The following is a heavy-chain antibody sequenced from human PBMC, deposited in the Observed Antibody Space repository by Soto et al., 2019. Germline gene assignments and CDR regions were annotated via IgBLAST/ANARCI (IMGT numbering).Heavy chain of an antibody. J-gene: IGHJ6*03. CDR1: GYTFTSYD. D-gene: IGHD1-26*01. V-gene: IGHV1-8*01. CDR2: MNPNSGNT. Sequence: ASVKVSCKASGYTFTSYDINWVRQATGQGLEWMGWMNPNSGNTGYAQKFQGRVTMTRNTSISTAYMELSSLRSEDTAVYYCARGVGRTVTYYYYYYMDVWGKGTTVTVSS. CDR3: ARGVGRTVTYYYYYYMDV.